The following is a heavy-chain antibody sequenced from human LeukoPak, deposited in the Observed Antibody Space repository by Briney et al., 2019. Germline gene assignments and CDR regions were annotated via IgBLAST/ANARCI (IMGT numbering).Heavy chain of an antibody. CDR2: IIPIFGTA. D-gene: IGHD3-10*01. J-gene: IGHJ4*02. Sequence: ASVKVSCKASGGTFSSYAISWVRQAPGQGLEWMGGIIPIFGTANYAQKFQGRVTITADESTSTAYMELSSLSSEDTAVYYCAREGIVVRGPYYFDYWGQGTLVTVSS. V-gene: IGHV1-69*13. CDR1: GGTFSSYA. CDR3: AREGIVVRGPYYFDY.